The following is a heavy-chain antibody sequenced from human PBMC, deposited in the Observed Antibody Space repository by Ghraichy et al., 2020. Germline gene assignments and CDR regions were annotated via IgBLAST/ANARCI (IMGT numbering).Heavy chain of an antibody. CDR1: GFTFSDYY. D-gene: IGHD3-9*01. V-gene: IGHV3-11*01. J-gene: IGHJ5*02. CDR2: ISSSGSTI. Sequence: GGSLRLSCAASGFTFSDYYMSWIRQAPGKGLEWVSYISSSGSTIYYADSVKGRFTISRDNAKNSLYLQMNSLRAEDTAVYYCARDSGTYYDILIGYPGWFDPWGQGTLVTVSS. CDR3: ARDSGTYYDILIGYPGWFDP.